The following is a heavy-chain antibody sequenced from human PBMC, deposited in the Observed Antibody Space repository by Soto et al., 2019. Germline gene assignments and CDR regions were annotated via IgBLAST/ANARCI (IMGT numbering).Heavy chain of an antibody. J-gene: IGHJ4*02. CDR2: IYYSGST. CDR3: ASENSYNSYYYYYFDS. V-gene: IGHV4-39*01. CDR1: GGSISSSSYA. Sequence: SETLSLTCTVSGGSISSSSYAWAWIRQPPGKGLEWIGSIYYSGSTDYSPSLKSRVTISVDMSKNQFSLKVRSVTAAATAVYYCASENSYNSYYYYYFDSWGQGTLVTVSS. D-gene: IGHD3-22*01.